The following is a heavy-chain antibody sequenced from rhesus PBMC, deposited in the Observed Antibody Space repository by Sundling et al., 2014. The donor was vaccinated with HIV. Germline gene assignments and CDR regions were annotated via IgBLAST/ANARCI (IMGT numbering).Heavy chain of an antibody. Sequence: QVQLQESGPGLVKPSETLSLTCAVSGGSISDNYYWSWIRQPPGKGLEWIGYMYGSSGSTYYNPSLKSRVTISTDTSKNQFFLNLSSVTAADTAVYFCARELPGSGGFDYWGQGILVTVSS. V-gene: IGHV4-106*01. CDR3: ARELPGSGGFDY. CDR1: GGSISDNYY. J-gene: IGHJ4*01. CDR2: MYGSSGST. D-gene: IGHD6-31*01.